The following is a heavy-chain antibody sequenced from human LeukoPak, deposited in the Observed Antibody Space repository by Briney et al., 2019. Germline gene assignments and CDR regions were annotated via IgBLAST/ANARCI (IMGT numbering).Heavy chain of an antibody. CDR1: GFNFRSYA. Sequence: PGGALRLSCAASGFNFRSYAMSWVRQAPGKGLEWVSWISDNGFSTYYTDSVKGRFTISRDNSKNTVYLQMNSLRADDTALYYCAKDAAGSAWPYYFDYWGQGTLVTVSS. J-gene: IGHJ4*02. D-gene: IGHD6-25*01. V-gene: IGHV3-23*01. CDR3: AKDAAGSAWPYYFDY. CDR2: ISDNGFST.